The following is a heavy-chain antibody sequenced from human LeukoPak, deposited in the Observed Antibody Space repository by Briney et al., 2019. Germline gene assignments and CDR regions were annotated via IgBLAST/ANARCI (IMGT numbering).Heavy chain of an antibody. Sequence: ASVKVSCKASGYTFTSYAMNWVRQAPGQGLEWMGWINTDTGNPTYAQGFTGRFVFSLDTSVSTAYLQISSLKAEDTAVYYCARTHQPLGGLSFPDSWGQGTLVTVSS. CDR2: INTDTGNP. CDR1: GYTFTSYA. D-gene: IGHD3-16*02. CDR3: ARTHQPLGGLSFPDS. V-gene: IGHV7-4-1*02. J-gene: IGHJ5*01.